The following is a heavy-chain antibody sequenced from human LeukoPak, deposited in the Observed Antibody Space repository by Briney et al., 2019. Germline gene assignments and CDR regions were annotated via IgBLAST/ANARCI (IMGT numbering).Heavy chain of an antibody. Sequence: ASVKVSCKASGYTFTTYDINWVRQATGQGLEWMGWMNPNSGNTGYAQKFQGRVTMTRNTSITTAYMELSSLRSEDTAVCHCARGRGSGHKENWFDPWGQGTLVTVSS. CDR2: MNPNSGNT. J-gene: IGHJ5*02. CDR3: ARGRGSGHKENWFDP. V-gene: IGHV1-8*01. D-gene: IGHD6-19*01. CDR1: GYTFTTYD.